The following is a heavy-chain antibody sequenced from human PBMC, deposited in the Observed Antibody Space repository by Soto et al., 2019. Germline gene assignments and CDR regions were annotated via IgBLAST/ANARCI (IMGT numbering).Heavy chain of an antibody. CDR2: ISSSRSTI. V-gene: IGHV3-48*02. D-gene: IGHD3-22*01. Sequence: PGGSLRLSCAASGFTFSSYSMNWFRQAPGKGLEWVSYISSSRSTIYYADSVKGRFTISRDNAKNSLYLQMNSLRDEDTAVYYCARDAFYDGSRYYNPNWFETWDQEPLVTVSS. J-gene: IGHJ5*02. CDR3: ARDAFYDGSRYYNPNWFET. CDR1: GFTFSSYS.